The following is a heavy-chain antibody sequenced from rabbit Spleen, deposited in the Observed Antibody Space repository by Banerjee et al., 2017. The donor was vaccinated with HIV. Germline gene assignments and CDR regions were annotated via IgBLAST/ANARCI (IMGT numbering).Heavy chain of an antibody. CDR2: IYAGTIGST. V-gene: IGHV1S40*01. Sequence: QQLVESGGGLVKPGASLTLTSKASGFSFSSGYDMCWVRQAPGKGLEWIACIYAGTIGSTYSASWAKGRFTCSKTSSTTVTLQMTSLTAADTATYFCARDAGTSFSTYGMDLWGQGTLVTV. D-gene: IGHD8-1*01. CDR3: ARDAGTSFSTYGMDL. CDR1: GFSFSSGYD. J-gene: IGHJ6*01.